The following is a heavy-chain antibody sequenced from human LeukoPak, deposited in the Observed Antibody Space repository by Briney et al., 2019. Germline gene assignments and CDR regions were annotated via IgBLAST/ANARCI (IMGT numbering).Heavy chain of an antibody. J-gene: IGHJ5*02. CDR2: IYYSGRT. V-gene: IGHV4-39*07. CDR3: ASLPLSSIAARPQSWFDP. D-gene: IGHD6-6*01. Sequence: SETLSLTCTVSGGSISSGSYYWGWIRQPPGKGLEWIGNIYYSGRTYDNPSLKSRVSISLDTSKNQFSLKLSSVTAADTAVYYCASLPLSSIAARPQSWFDPWGQGTLVTVSS. CDR1: GGSISSGSYY.